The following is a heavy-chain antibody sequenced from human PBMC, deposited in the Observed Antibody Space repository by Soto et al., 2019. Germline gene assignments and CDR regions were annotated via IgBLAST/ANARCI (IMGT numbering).Heavy chain of an antibody. D-gene: IGHD6-6*01. CDR3: ARQGGSSIAARLYYGMDV. Sequence: PSETLSLTCTVSGGSISSSSYYWGWIRQPPGKGLEWIGSIYYSGSTYYNPSLKSRVTISVDTSKNQFSLKLSSVTAADTAVYYCARQGGSSIAARLYYGMDVWGQGTTVTVS. V-gene: IGHV4-39*01. CDR1: GGSISSSSYY. J-gene: IGHJ6*02. CDR2: IYYSGST.